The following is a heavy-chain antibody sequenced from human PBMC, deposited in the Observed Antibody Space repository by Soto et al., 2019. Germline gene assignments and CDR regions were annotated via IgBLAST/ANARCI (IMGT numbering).Heavy chain of an antibody. D-gene: IGHD3-3*01. J-gene: IGHJ3*02. V-gene: IGHV3-33*01. CDR1: GFTFSSYG. CDR3: AREGYDFWSGYHAFDI. Sequence: GGSLRLSCAASGFTFSSYGMHWVRQAPGKGLEWVAVIWYDGSNKYYADSVKGRFTISRDNSKNTLYLQMNSLRAEDTAVYYCAREGYDFWSGYHAFDILGQGTMVTVSS. CDR2: IWYDGSNK.